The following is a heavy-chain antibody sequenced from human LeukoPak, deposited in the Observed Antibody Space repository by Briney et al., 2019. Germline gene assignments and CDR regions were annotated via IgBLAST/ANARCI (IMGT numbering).Heavy chain of an antibody. CDR3: ARAERDGYKETYYFDY. CDR1: GGSISSSSYY. V-gene: IGHV4-39*07. CDR2: IYYSGST. Sequence: SETLSLTCTVSGGSISSSSYYWGWIRQPPGKGLEWIGSIYYSGSTYYNPSLKSRVTISVDTSKNQFSLKLSSVTAADTAVYYCARAERDGYKETYYFDYWGQGTLVTVSS. D-gene: IGHD5-24*01. J-gene: IGHJ4*02.